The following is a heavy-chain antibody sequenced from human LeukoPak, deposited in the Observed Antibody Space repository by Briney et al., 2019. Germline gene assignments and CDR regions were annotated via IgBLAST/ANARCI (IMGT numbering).Heavy chain of an antibody. J-gene: IGHJ4*02. CDR1: GFTFSSYG. CDR3: AREYIVGALDY. V-gene: IGHV3-33*01. CDR2: IWYDGSNK. D-gene: IGHD1-26*01. Sequence: PGGSLRLSCPASGFTFSSYGRHWVRQAPGKGREGVAVIWYDGSNKYYAASVQGRFTISRDNSKNTLYLQMNSLRPEDTAVYYCAREYIVGALDYWGQGTLVTVSS.